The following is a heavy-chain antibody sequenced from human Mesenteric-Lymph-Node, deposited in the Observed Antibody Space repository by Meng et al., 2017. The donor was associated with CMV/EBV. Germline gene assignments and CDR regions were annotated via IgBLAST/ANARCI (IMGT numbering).Heavy chain of an antibody. CDR2: IYYSGST. V-gene: IGHV4-39*01. CDR1: GATMNSPYYY. Sequence: ETLSLTCTVSGATMNSPYYYWDWIRQPPGKGLEWIGNIYYSGSTDYSPSLKSRITIGIDTSKSQFSLNLSSVTATDTAVYYCARSRWGARHDAFQIWGQGTMVTVSS. D-gene: IGHD3-16*01. J-gene: IGHJ3*02. CDR3: ARSRWGARHDAFQI.